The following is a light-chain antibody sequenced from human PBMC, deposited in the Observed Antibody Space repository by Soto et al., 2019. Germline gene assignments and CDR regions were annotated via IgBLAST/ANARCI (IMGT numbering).Light chain of an antibody. J-gene: IGLJ1*01. V-gene: IGLV2-14*03. CDR1: SSDVGGYSY. CDR3: SSYTSSSIFV. Sequence: QSVLTQPASVSGSPGQSIPIPCTGTSSDVGGYSYVSWYQHYPGKAPKLMIYDVNNRPSGVSNRFSGSKSGNTASLPISGLQAEDEADYYCSSYTSSSIFVFGTGTKVTVL. CDR2: DVN.